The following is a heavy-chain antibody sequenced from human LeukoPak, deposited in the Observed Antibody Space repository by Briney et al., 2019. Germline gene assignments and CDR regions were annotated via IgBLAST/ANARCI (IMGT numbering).Heavy chain of an antibody. V-gene: IGHV3-23*01. CDR3: AKGTERYREVSSFDS. Sequence: PGGSLRLSCAASGFTFNSYSMNWVRQAPGKGLEWVSAVNRGGGGTYYADFVKGRFTISRDNSENTLYLRMNSLRAEDTATYYCAKGTERYREVSSFDSWGQGTQVTVSS. D-gene: IGHD3-10*01. CDR1: GFTFNSYS. CDR2: VNRGGGGT. J-gene: IGHJ4*02.